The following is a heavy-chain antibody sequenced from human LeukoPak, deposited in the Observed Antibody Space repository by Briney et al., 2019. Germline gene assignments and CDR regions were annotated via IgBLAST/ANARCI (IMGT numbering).Heavy chain of an antibody. D-gene: IGHD1-26*01. Sequence: ASVKVSCKASGYTFTSYYMHWVRQAPGQGLEWMGIINPSGGSTSYAQKFQGRVTMTRDTSTSTVYMELSSLRSEDTAVYYCATADSRVRGYYYGMDVWGQGTTVTVSS. CDR1: GYTFTSYY. CDR3: ATADSRVRGYYYGMDV. CDR2: INPSGGST. V-gene: IGHV1-46*01. J-gene: IGHJ6*02.